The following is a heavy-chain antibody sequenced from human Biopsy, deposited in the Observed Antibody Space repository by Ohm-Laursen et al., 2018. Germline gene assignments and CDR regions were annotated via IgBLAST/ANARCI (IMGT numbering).Heavy chain of an antibody. CDR1: GGTFSNYG. V-gene: IGHV1-69*06. CDR2: NIPILGTG. D-gene: IGHD2-2*01. Sequence: SVKVSCKAPGGTFSNYGVNWVRQAPGQGLEWLGGNIPILGTGNYAQKFQDRVTVAADTSTSTATMELRSLRSDDTAVYYCARDYQPKIMTIHYYYYGMDVWGLGTTATVSS. CDR3: ARDYQPKIMTIHYYYYGMDV. J-gene: IGHJ6*02.